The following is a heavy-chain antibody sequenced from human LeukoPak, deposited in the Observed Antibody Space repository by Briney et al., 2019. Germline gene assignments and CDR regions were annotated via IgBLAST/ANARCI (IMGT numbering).Heavy chain of an antibody. Sequence: SETLSLTCTVSGGSINNYYWSWIRQPPGKGLEWIGYIYHSGSTTYNPSLKSRVTISVDTSKNQFSLKLSSVTAADTAVYYCARAENGYDSSGYYFHAFDIWGQGTMVTVSS. V-gene: IGHV4-59*12. CDR2: IYHSGST. J-gene: IGHJ3*02. D-gene: IGHD3-22*01. CDR1: GGSINNYY. CDR3: ARAENGYDSSGYYFHAFDI.